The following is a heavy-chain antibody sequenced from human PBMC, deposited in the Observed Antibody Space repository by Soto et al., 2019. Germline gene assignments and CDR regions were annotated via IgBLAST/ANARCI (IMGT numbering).Heavy chain of an antibody. CDR3: ARETYYYGSSGPQDAFDI. V-gene: IGHV4-30-4*01. CDR2: IYYSGST. D-gene: IGHD3-22*01. J-gene: IGHJ3*02. Sequence: SQTLPLSCTVSGGSISRDDYYWSWIRQPPGKGLEWIGYIYYSGSTYYNPSLKSRVTISVDTSKNQFSLKLSSVTAADTAVYYCARETYYYGSSGPQDAFDISGQGTMVTVS. CDR1: GGSISRDDYY.